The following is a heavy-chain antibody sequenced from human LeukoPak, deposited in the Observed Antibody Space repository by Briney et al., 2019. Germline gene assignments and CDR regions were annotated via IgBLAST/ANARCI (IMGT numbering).Heavy chain of an antibody. V-gene: IGHV4-59*12. CDR2: IYYSGST. CDR1: GGSISSYY. Sequence: SETLSLTCTVSGGSISSYYWSWVRQPPGKGLEWIGYIYYSGSTNYNPSLKSRVTISVDTSKNQFSLKLSSVTAADTAVYYCARESLGRPPADWGQGALVTVSS. CDR3: ARESLGRPPAD. D-gene: IGHD1-14*01. J-gene: IGHJ4*02.